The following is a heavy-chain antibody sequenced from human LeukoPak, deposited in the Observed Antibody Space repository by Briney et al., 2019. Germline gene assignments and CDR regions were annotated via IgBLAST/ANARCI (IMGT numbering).Heavy chain of an antibody. J-gene: IGHJ3*02. Sequence: GGSLRLSCAASGFTFSRYSMNWVRQAPGKGLEWVSSISSSSSYIYYADSVKGRFTISRDNAKNSLYLQMNSLRAEDTAVYYCARWGIAAAGTMWGPDAFDIWGQGTMVTVSS. CDR2: ISSSSSYI. V-gene: IGHV3-21*01. CDR3: ARWGIAAAGTMWGPDAFDI. D-gene: IGHD6-13*01. CDR1: GFTFSRYS.